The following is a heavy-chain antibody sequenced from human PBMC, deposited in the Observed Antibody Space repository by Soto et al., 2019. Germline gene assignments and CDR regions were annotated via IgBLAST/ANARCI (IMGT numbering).Heavy chain of an antibody. CDR1: GGSFSGYY. J-gene: IGHJ4*02. D-gene: IGHD3-22*01. CDR3: AGYYDSSGRY. V-gene: IGHV4-34*01. CDR2: INHSGST. Sequence: PSETLSPTCAVYGGSFSGYYWSWIRQPPGKGLEWIGEINHSGSTNYNPSLKSRVTISVDTSKNQFSLKLSSVTAADTAVYYCAGYYDSSGRYWGQGTLVTVSS.